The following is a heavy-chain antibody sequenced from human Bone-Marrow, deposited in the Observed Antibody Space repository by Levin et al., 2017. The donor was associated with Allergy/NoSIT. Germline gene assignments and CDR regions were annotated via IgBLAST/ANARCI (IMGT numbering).Heavy chain of an antibody. V-gene: IGHV3-30*18. CDR3: AKVFDATPENSHGGSNFYYYFYGMDV. CDR2: ISDDGSNQ. D-gene: IGHD4-23*01. CDR1: GFSFSNYA. J-gene: IGHJ6*02. Sequence: PAGGSLRLSCAGSGFSFSNYAMNWVRQAPGKGLEWVAVISDDGSNQFFGESVKGRVTISRDNSKNTVYLQMSSLRVEDTAVYYCAKVFDATPENSHGGSNFYYYFYGMDVWGQGTTVTVSS.